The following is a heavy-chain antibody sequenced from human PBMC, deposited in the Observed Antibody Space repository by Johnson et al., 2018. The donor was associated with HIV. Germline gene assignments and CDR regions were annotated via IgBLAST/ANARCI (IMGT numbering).Heavy chain of an antibody. CDR1: GFIFSSYG. V-gene: IGHV3-30*02. CDR2: IRYDGSNK. D-gene: IGHD6-19*01. CDR3: AKDRCGGWYGEYSFDI. J-gene: IGHJ3*02. Sequence: QEQLVESGGGVVQPGGSLRLSCEASGFIFSSYGMHWVRQAPGKGLEWVAFIRYDGSNKYYTDSVKGRFTISRDNSKNTLYLQMKSLRAEDTAVYYCAKDRCGGWYGEYSFDIWGQGTMVTVSS.